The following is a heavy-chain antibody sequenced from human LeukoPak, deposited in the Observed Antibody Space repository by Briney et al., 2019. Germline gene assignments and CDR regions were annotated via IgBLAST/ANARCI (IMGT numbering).Heavy chain of an antibody. Sequence: RASGKVSCKASGFTFRSSALQWVRQARRQLLEWIGWIVVCSGNTNYAQKFQETVTITRDMSTSTAYMDLSSLRSEDTAVYYCAAGAKRYFGMDVWGQGTTVTVSS. J-gene: IGHJ6*02. V-gene: IGHV1-58*01. CDR2: IVVCSGNT. D-gene: IGHD4/OR15-4a*01. CDR3: AAGAKRYFGMDV. CDR1: GFTFRSSA.